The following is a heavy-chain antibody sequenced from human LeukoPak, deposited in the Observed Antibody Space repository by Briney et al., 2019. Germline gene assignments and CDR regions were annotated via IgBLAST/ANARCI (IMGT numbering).Heavy chain of an antibody. Sequence: VASVKVSCKVSGYTLTELSMHWVRQAPGKGLEWMGGFDPEDSETIYAQKFQGRVTMTEDTSTDTAYMELSSLRSEDTAVYYCATSVVAATLWSLDFDYWGQGTLVTVSS. V-gene: IGHV1-24*01. CDR3: ATSVVAATLWSLDFDY. J-gene: IGHJ4*02. CDR1: GYTLTELS. D-gene: IGHD2-15*01. CDR2: FDPEDSET.